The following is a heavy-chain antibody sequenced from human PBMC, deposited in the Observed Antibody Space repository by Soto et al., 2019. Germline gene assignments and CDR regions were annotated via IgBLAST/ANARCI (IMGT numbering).Heavy chain of an antibody. J-gene: IGHJ4*02. CDR2: ISYDGSNK. CDR1: GFTFSSYA. Sequence: GGSLRLSCAASGFTFSSYAMHWVRQAPGKGLEWVAVISYDGSNKYYADSVKGRFTISRDNSKNTLYLQMNSLRAEDTAVYYCASLPDYYDSSGLDYWGQGTLVTVSS. D-gene: IGHD3-22*01. CDR3: ASLPDYYDSSGLDY. V-gene: IGHV3-30-3*01.